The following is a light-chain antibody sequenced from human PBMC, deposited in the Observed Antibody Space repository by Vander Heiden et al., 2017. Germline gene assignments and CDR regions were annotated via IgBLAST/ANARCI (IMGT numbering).Light chain of an antibody. CDR1: QSVLSSSNNKNY. V-gene: IGKV4-1*01. CDR2: WAS. Sequence: DIVMTQSPDSLAVSLGERATINCKSSQSVLSSSNNKNYLAWYQQKPGQPPKLLMYWASTRESGVPDRFSGSGSGTDFTLTISSLQAEDVAVYYCQQYDSTPLYTFGQGTKLEIK. J-gene: IGKJ2*01. CDR3: QQYDSTPLYT.